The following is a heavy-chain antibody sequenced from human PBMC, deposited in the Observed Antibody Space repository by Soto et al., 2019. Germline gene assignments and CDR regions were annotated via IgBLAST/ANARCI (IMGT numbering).Heavy chain of an antibody. CDR2: VSAYNGKT. D-gene: IGHD2-2*01. J-gene: IGHJ6*02. V-gene: IGHV1-18*01. Sequence: GASVNVSCKPSGYTFTSYCISWVRQAPGQGLECMGWVSAYNGKTNYAQKLQGRVTMTTDTSTSTAYMELRSLRSDDTAVYYCARFCSSTTCHSYPYYYGMDVWGQGTTVTVSS. CDR1: GYTFTSYC. CDR3: ARFCSSTTCHSYPYYYGMDV.